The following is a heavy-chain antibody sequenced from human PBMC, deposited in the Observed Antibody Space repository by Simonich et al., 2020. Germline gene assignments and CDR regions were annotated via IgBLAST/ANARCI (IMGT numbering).Heavy chain of an antibody. V-gene: IGHV3-21*01. CDR1: GFTFSSYS. Sequence: EVQLVESGGGLVKPGGSLRLSCAASGFTFSSYSMNWVRQAPGKGLEWVSSISSSSSYIYYADSVKGRFTISRDNAKNSLYLQMNSLRAEDTAVYYCARGIMGASGAFDIWGQGTMVTVSS. CDR3: ARGIMGASGAFDI. J-gene: IGHJ3*02. D-gene: IGHD1-26*01. CDR2: ISSSSSYI.